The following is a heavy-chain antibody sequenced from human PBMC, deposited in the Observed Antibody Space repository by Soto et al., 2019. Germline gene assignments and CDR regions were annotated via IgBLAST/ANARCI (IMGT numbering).Heavy chain of an antibody. Sequence: ASVKVSCKASGGTFSSYAISWVRQAPGQGLEWMGGIIPIFGTANYAQKFQGRVTITADESTSTAYMELSSLRSEDTAVYYCARAYYDSSGYHPNSYYYYGMDVWGQGTTVTVSS. J-gene: IGHJ6*02. V-gene: IGHV1-69*13. CDR3: ARAYYDSSGYHPNSYYYYGMDV. D-gene: IGHD3-22*01. CDR1: GGTFSSYA. CDR2: IIPIFGTA.